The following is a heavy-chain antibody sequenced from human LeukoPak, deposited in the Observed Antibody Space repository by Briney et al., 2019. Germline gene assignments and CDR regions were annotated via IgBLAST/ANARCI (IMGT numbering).Heavy chain of an antibody. Sequence: PGGSLRLSCAASGFTFSSYAMSWVRQAPGKGLEWVGFIRSKAYGGTTEYAASVKGRFTISRDDSKSIAYLQMNSLKTEDTAVYYCTRDPYYYYDSSGYPDYWGQGTLVTVSS. CDR1: GFTFSSYA. CDR2: IRSKAYGGTT. D-gene: IGHD3-22*01. V-gene: IGHV3-49*04. J-gene: IGHJ4*02. CDR3: TRDPYYYYDSSGYPDY.